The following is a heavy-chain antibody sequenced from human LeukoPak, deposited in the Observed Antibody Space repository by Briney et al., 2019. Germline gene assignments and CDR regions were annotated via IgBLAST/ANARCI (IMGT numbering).Heavy chain of an antibody. CDR3: AKAPDDSSGYYSNFDY. CDR2: ISGSGGST. CDR1: GFTFSSNA. D-gene: IGHD3-22*01. J-gene: IGHJ4*02. Sequence: PGGSLRLSCAASGFTFSSNAMSWVRQAPGKGLEWVSAISGSGGSTYYADSVKGRFTISRDNSKNTLYLQMNSLRAEDTAVYYCAKAPDDSSGYYSNFDYWGQGTLVTVSS. V-gene: IGHV3-23*01.